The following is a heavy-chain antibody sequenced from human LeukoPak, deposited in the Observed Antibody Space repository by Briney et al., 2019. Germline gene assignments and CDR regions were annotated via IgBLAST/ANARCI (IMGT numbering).Heavy chain of an antibody. D-gene: IGHD2-2*01. V-gene: IGHV3-11*04. J-gene: IGHJ5*02. CDR3: ARVGSSTSYIGGWFDP. Sequence: GGPLRLSCAASGFTFSDYYMSWIRQAPGKGLEWVSYISSSGSTIYYADSVKGRFTISRDNAKNSLYLQMNSLRAEDTAVYYCARVGSSTSYIGGWFDPWGQGTLVTVSS. CDR2: ISSSGSTI. CDR1: GFTFSDYY.